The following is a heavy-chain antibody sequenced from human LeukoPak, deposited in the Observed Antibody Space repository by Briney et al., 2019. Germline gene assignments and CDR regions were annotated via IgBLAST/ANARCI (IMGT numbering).Heavy chain of an antibody. V-gene: IGHV4-61*01. D-gene: IGHD2-2*02. J-gene: IGHJ6*02. CDR1: GGSVSSGSYY. CDR2: IYYSGST. CDR3: AREDLYCSSTSCYTFGMDV. Sequence: SETLSLTCTVSGGSVSSGSYYWSWIRQPPGKGLEWIGYIYYSGSTNYNPSLKSRVTISVDTSKNQFSLKLSSVTAADTAVYYCAREDLYCSSTSCYTFGMDVWGQGTTATVSS.